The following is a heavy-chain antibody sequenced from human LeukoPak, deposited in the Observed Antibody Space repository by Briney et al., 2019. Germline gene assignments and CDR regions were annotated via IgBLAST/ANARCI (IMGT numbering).Heavy chain of an antibody. CDR1: GFSSSSYA. V-gene: IGHV3-23*01. J-gene: IGHJ4*02. CDR3: AKAPVTSCRGAFCYPFDS. Sequence: GGSLRLSCTVSGFSSSSYALSWVRRAPGKGLEWVSATSSSDAGKYYADSVRGRFTISRDNSRNTMYLQMNSLRVEDAAVYYCAKAPVTSCRGAFCYPFDSWGQGTLVTVSS. D-gene: IGHD2-15*01. CDR2: TSSSDAGK.